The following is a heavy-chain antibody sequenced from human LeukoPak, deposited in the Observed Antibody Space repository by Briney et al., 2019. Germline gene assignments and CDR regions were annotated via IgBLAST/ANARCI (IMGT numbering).Heavy chain of an antibody. V-gene: IGHV4-30-2*01. Sequence: SETLSLTCAVYGGSFSGYSWSWIRQPPGKGLEWIGYIYHSGSTYYNPSLKSRVTISVDRSKNQFSLKLSSVTAADTAVYYCARVGRVPAAAHGYYYYGMDVWGQGTTVTVSS. J-gene: IGHJ6*02. CDR2: IYHSGST. CDR1: GGSFSGYS. CDR3: ARVGRVPAAAHGYYYYGMDV. D-gene: IGHD2-2*01.